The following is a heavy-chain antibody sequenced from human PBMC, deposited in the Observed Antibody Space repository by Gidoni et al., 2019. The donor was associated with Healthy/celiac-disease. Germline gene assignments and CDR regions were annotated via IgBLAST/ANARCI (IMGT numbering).Heavy chain of an antibody. CDR1: GFTFSSYA. V-gene: IGHV3-23*01. CDR2: ISGSGGST. D-gene: IGHD6-6*01. Sequence: EVQLLESGGGLVQPGGSLRLSCAASGFTFSSYAMSWVRQAPGKGLEWVSAISGSGGSTYYADSVKGRFTISRDNSKNTLYLQMNSLRAEDTAVYYCAKDRYSSSSAADASFDYWGQVTLVTVSS. CDR3: AKDRYSSSSAADASFDY. J-gene: IGHJ4*02.